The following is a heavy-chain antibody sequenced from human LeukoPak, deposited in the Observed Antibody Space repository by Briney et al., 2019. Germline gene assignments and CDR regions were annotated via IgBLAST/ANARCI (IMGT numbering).Heavy chain of an antibody. J-gene: IGHJ4*02. Sequence: SETLSLTCAVYGGSFSGYYWSWIRQPPGKGLEWIGEINHSGSTNYNPSLKSRVTISVDTSKNQFSLKLSSVTAADTAVYYCARGTDEKKVAYWGQGTLVTVSS. V-gene: IGHV4-34*01. CDR2: INHSGST. CDR3: ARGTDEKKVAY. D-gene: IGHD5-12*01. CDR1: GGSFSGYY.